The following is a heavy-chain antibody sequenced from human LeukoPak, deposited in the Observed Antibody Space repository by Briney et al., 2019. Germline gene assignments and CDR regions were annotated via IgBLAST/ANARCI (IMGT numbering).Heavy chain of an antibody. V-gene: IGHV3-49*04. D-gene: IGHD5-18*01. CDR2: IRSKAYRGTT. Sequence: GGSLRLSRTASGFTFGDHAMSWVRQAPGKGLEWVGFIRSKAYRGTTEYAASVKGRFTISRDDSKSIAYLQMNSLKTEDTAVYYCTTGPIQLWLYYGMDVWGQGTTVIVSS. CDR1: GFTFGDHA. J-gene: IGHJ6*02. CDR3: TTGPIQLWLYYGMDV.